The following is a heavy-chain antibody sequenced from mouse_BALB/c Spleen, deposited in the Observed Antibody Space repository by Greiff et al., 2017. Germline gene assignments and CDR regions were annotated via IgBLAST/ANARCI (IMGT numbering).Heavy chain of an antibody. CDR3: ARHEAPYYYGSSYSYAMDY. D-gene: IGHD1-1*01. Sequence: QVQLKQSGAELVKPGASVKLSCKASGYTFTEYIIHWVKQRSGQGLEWIGWFYPGSGSIKYNEKFKDKATLTADKSSSTVYMELSRLTSEDSAVYFCARHEAPYYYGSSYSYAMDYWGQGTSVTVSS. CDR2: FYPGSGSI. V-gene: IGHV1-62-2*01. CDR1: GYTFTEYI. J-gene: IGHJ4*01.